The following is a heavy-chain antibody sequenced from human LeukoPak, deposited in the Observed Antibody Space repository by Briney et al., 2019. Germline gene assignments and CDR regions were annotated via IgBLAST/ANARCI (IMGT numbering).Heavy chain of an antibody. CDR2: ISYDGGKR. V-gene: IGHV3-30*18. J-gene: IGHJ4*02. Sequence: GGSLRLSCAASGFTFSSDGIHWVRKAPAKGLEWGAVISYDGGKRYYADSVKGRSTISRDNPSNTVYLQMNNLRAEDTAVYYCAKSGSGYYYGSGSYLVDFWGQGTLVTVSS. CDR1: GFTFSSDG. CDR3: AKSGSGYYYGSGSYLVDF. D-gene: IGHD3-10*01.